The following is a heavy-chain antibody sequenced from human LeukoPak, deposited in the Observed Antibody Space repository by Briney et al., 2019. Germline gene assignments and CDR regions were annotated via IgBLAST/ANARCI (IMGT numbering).Heavy chain of an antibody. J-gene: IGHJ4*02. CDR1: GGSFSGYY. V-gene: IGHV4-34*01. Sequence: SETLSLTCAVYGGSFSGYYWSWIRQPPGKGLEWIGEINHSGSTNYNPSLKSRVTISVDTSKNQFSLKLSSVTAADTAVYYCAREGVRGVFDYWGQGTLVTVSP. D-gene: IGHD3-10*01. CDR2: INHSGST. CDR3: AREGVRGVFDY.